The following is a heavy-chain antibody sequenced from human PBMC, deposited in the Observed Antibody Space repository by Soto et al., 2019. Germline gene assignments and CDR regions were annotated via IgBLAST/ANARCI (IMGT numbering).Heavy chain of an antibody. D-gene: IGHD6-6*01. CDR2: IIPIFGTA. Sequence: QVQLVQSGAEVKKPGSSVKVSCKASGGTFSSYAISWVRQAPGQGLEWMGGIIPIFGTANYAPKFQGRVTITADESTSTAYRELSSLRSEDTAVYYWARDGDPVEQLVPYNWFDPWGQGTLVTVSS. V-gene: IGHV1-69*01. CDR1: GGTFSSYA. CDR3: ARDGDPVEQLVPYNWFDP. J-gene: IGHJ5*02.